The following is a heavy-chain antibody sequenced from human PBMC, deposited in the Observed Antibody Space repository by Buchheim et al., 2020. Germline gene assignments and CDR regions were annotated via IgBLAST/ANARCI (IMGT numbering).Heavy chain of an antibody. CDR2: ISSSSSTI. Sequence: EVQLVESGGGLVQPGGSLRLSCAASGFTFSSYSMNWVRQAPGKGLEWVSYISSSSSTIYYADSVKGRFTISRDNAKKSLYLQMNSLRAEDTAVYYCARGLGYCSGGSCYSGYYYGMDVWGQGTT. CDR1: GFTFSSYS. CDR3: ARGLGYCSGGSCYSGYYYGMDV. V-gene: IGHV3-48*01. D-gene: IGHD2-15*01. J-gene: IGHJ6*02.